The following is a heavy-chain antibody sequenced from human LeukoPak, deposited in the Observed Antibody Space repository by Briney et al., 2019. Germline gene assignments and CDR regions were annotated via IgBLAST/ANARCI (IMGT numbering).Heavy chain of an antibody. Sequence: SETLSLTCTVSGGSIGSYYWSWIRQPPGKGLEWIGYIYYSGSTNYNPSLKSRVTISVDTSKNQFSLKLSSVTAADTAVYYCARVVYSGYDFRGAMDVWGKGTTVTVSS. D-gene: IGHD5-12*01. V-gene: IGHV4-59*01. J-gene: IGHJ6*03. CDR2: IYYSGST. CDR1: GGSIGSYY. CDR3: ARVVYSGYDFRGAMDV.